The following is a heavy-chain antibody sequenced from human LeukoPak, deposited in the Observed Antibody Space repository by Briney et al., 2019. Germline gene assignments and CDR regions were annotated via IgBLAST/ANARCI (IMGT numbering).Heavy chain of an antibody. CDR3: ARDGYYYDSSGYSHLDY. CDR2: IIPILGIA. CDR1: GGTFSSYA. J-gene: IGHJ4*02. Sequence: SVKVSCKASGGTFSSYAISWVRQAPGQGLEWMGRIIPILGIANYAQKFQGSVTITADKSTSTAYMELSSLRSEDTAVYYCARDGYYYDSSGYSHLDYWGQGTLVTVSS. D-gene: IGHD3-22*01. V-gene: IGHV1-69*04.